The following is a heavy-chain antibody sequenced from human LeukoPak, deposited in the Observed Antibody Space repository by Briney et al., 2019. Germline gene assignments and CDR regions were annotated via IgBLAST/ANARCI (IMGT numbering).Heavy chain of an antibody. V-gene: IGHV3-21*01. CDR2: ISSSSRYI. D-gene: IGHD3-22*01. CDR3: ARDYDSSGYYVFDY. J-gene: IGHJ4*02. CDR1: GFPFGTYS. Sequence: NPGGSLRLPCAASGFPFGTYSMNWVRQAPGKGLEWVSSISSSSRYIYYADSVKGRFTISRDNAKNSLYLQMNSLRAEDTAVYYCARDYDSSGYYVFDYWGQGTLVTVSS.